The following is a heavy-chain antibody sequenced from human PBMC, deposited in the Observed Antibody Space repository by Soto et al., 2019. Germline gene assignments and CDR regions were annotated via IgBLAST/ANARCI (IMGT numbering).Heavy chain of an antibody. J-gene: IGHJ4*02. V-gene: IGHV3-74*01. CDR2: INSDGSST. D-gene: IGHD2-2*01. CDR3: ATELQLPLDY. Sequence: EVQLVESGGGLVQPGWSLRLSCAASGFTFSNFWVHWVRQAPGKGLVWVSRINSDGSSTTYADSVKGRFTISRDNAKNTLDLQMNSLRAEDTAVYDCATELQLPLDYWGQGTLVTVSS. CDR1: GFTFSNFW.